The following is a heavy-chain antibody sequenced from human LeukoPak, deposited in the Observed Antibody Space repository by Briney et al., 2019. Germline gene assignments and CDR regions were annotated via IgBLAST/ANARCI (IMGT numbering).Heavy chain of an antibody. J-gene: IGHJ4*02. D-gene: IGHD2-21*01. CDR1: GGSISSYY. Sequence: SETLSLTCTVSGGSISSYYWSWIRQPPGKGLEWIGYIYYSGSTNYNPSLESRVTISVDTSKNQFSLKLSSVTAADTAVYYCARGFGDYYYFDYWGQGTLVTVSS. CDR2: IYYSGST. CDR3: ARGFGDYYYFDY. V-gene: IGHV4-59*01.